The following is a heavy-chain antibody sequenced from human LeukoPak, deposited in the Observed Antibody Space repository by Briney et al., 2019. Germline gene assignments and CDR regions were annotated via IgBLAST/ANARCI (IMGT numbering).Heavy chain of an antibody. CDR2: INPNSGGT. V-gene: IGHV1-2*02. J-gene: IGHJ4*02. CDR1: GYTFTGYY. CDR3: AREGYSSSWYWVDY. D-gene: IGHD6-13*01. Sequence: ASVKVSCKASGYTFTGYYMHWVRQAPGQGLEWMGWINPNSGGTNYAQKFQGRVTMTRDTSISTAYMELSRLRSDDTAVYYCAREGYSSSWYWVDYWGQGTLVTVSS.